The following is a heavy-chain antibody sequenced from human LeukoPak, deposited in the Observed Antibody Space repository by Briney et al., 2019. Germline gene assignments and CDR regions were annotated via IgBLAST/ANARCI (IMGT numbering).Heavy chain of an antibody. CDR1: GLTFSSYW. V-gene: IGHV3-7*04. CDR2: IIQDGSQK. Sequence: GGSQRLSCAASGLTFSSYWMTWVRQAPGKGLEWVANIIQDGSQKYYVDSVKGRFTISRDNGENSLYLQMYSLRAEDTAVYYCATGDFYGSGRGLVPHDYWGQRT. J-gene: IGHJ4*02. CDR3: ATGDFYGSGRGLVPHDY. D-gene: IGHD3-10*01.